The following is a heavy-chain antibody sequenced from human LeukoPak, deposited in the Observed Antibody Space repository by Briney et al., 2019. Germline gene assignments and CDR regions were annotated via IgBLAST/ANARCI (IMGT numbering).Heavy chain of an antibody. V-gene: IGHV4-34*01. CDR2: INHSGST. CDR1: GGSFSGYY. D-gene: IGHD4-11*01. CDR3: ARGYSNYVNYYMDV. J-gene: IGHJ6*03. Sequence: SETLSLTCAVYGGSFSGYYWSWIRQPPGKGLEWIGEINHSGSTNYNPSLKSRVTISVDTSKNQFSLKLSSVTAADTAVYDCARGYSNYVNYYMDVWGKGTTVTVSS.